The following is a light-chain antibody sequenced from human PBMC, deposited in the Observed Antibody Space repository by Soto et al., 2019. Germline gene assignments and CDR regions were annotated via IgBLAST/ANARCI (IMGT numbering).Light chain of an antibody. V-gene: IGKV1-39*01. J-gene: IGKJ5*01. CDR2: AAS. Sequence: IQMTKSPSILSGSVRDRVTITCRASASISRWLAWFQQKPGKAPKLLIYAASSLQSWVPSRFTGSGSGTDFTLTISSLQPEDFATYYCQQSYGTPITFGQGNDWRL. CDR3: QQSYGTPIT. CDR1: ASISRW.